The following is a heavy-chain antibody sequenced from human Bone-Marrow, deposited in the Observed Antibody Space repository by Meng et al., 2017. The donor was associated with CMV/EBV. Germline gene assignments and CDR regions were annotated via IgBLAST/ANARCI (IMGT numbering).Heavy chain of an antibody. D-gene: IGHD2-2*02. CDR1: GFPFSGYW. Sequence: GESLKISCAASGFPFSGYWMTWIRQTPGKGLEWVANIKPDATETYYVDSVKGRFTISRDNAKNSLYLQMNSLRAEDTAVYYCARRYCSSTSCYKGSANDYWGQGTLVTVSS. CDR3: ARRYCSSTSCYKGSANDY. CDR2: IKPDATET. V-gene: IGHV3-7*01. J-gene: IGHJ4*02.